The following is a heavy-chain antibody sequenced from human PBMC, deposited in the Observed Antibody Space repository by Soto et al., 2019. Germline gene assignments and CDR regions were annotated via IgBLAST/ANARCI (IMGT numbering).Heavy chain of an antibody. Sequence: SQTRSLTCAISGDSVSSNSAAWNWIRQSPSRCLEWLGRTYYRSKWYNDYAVSVKSRITINPDTSKNQFSLQLNSVTPEDTAVYYCARDRENSIPTVAGYYYYYGMDVWGQGTTVTVSS. CDR2: TYYRSKWYN. J-gene: IGHJ6*02. CDR1: GDSVSSNSAA. D-gene: IGHD6-19*01. CDR3: ARDRENSIPTVAGYYYYYGMDV. V-gene: IGHV6-1*01.